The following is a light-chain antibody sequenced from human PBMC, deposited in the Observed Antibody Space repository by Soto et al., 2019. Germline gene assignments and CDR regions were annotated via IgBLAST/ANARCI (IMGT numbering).Light chain of an antibody. Sequence: EIVLTQSPGTLSLSPGERATLSCRASQSVSSSYLAWYQQKPGQAPRLLIDGASSRATGIPGRFSGSGSGTDFTLTISRLEPEDFVVYYCQQYGSSFPWTFGQGTKVEIK. V-gene: IGKV3-20*01. CDR2: GAS. J-gene: IGKJ1*01. CDR3: QQYGSSFPWT. CDR1: QSVSSSY.